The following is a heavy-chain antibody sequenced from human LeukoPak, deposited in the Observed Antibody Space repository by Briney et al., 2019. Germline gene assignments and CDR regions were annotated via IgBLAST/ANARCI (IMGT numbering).Heavy chain of an antibody. D-gene: IGHD6-13*01. CDR3: ARALTRQQLVALCF. CDR2: INPNSGGT. V-gene: IGHV1-2*02. CDR1: GYTFTGYH. J-gene: IGHJ4*02. Sequence: ASVKVSCKASGYTFTGYHMHWVRQAPGQGLEWMGWINPNSGGTNYAQKFQGRVTMTRDTSISTAYMELSRLRSDDTAVYYCARALTRQQLVALCFWGQGTLVTVSS.